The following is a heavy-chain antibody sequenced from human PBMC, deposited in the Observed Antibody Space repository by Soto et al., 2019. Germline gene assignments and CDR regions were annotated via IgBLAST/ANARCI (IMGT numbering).Heavy chain of an antibody. Sequence: QVQLVESGGGVVQPGRSLRLSCAASGFTFSSYGMHWVRQAPGKGLEWVAVISYDGSNKYYADSVKGRFTISRDNSKNPLYLQMNSLRAEDTAVYYCGGGETTVTPLDYWGQGTLVTVSS. D-gene: IGHD4-17*01. CDR3: GGGETTVTPLDY. CDR2: ISYDGSNK. CDR1: GFTFSSYG. J-gene: IGHJ4*02. V-gene: IGHV3-30*03.